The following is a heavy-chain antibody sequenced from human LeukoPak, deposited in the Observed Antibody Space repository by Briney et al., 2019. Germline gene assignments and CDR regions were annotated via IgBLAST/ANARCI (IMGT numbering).Heavy chain of an antibody. CDR2: IKSQRDGETT. V-gene: IGHV3-15*05. CDR1: GFNFQYAW. D-gene: IGHD2-15*01. Sequence: GGSLRLSCAASGFNFQYAWMTWVRQAPGKGPEWVGRIKSQRDGETTDYAAPVKSRFSISRDDSKKTVYLQMTSLKTEDTAVYYCTTLVGSPTYWGQGTLVSVSS. CDR3: TTLVGSPTY. J-gene: IGHJ4*02.